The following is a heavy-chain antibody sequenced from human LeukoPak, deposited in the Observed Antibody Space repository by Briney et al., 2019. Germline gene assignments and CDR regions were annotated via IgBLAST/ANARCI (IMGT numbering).Heavy chain of an antibody. CDR1: SYSISRGYY. CDR3: ARNGYKSFDY. Sequence: SETLSLTCSVPSYSISRGYYWGWIRQSPGKGLEWIGNIYQSGSTSYNPSLKSRVTISVDTSKNQFSLKLSSVTAADTAVYYCARNGYKSFDYWGQGTLVTVSS. CDR2: IYQSGST. V-gene: IGHV4-38-2*02. J-gene: IGHJ4*02. D-gene: IGHD5-24*01.